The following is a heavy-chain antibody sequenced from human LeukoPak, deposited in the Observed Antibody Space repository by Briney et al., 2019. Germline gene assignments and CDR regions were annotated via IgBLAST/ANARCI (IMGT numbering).Heavy chain of an antibody. V-gene: IGHV3-21*01. J-gene: IGHJ3*02. CDR2: ISSSSSYI. Sequence: GGSLRLSCAASGFTFSSYSMNWVRQAPGKGLEWVSSISSSSSYIYYADSVKGRFTISRDNAKNSLYLQMNSLSAEDTAVYYCAREMNDADAFDIWGQGTMVTVSS. CDR1: GFTFSSYS. CDR3: AREMNDADAFDI. D-gene: IGHD1-1*01.